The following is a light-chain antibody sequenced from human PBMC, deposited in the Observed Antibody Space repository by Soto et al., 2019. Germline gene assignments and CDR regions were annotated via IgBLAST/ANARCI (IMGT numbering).Light chain of an antibody. Sequence: EIVLTQSPGTLSLSPGERATLSCRASQSVSSSYLAWYQQKPGQAPRLLIYGASSRATGIPDRFSGSGSGTDFTLTISRLEPEGFAVYYCQQYGSSTAYTFGQGTKLEIK. J-gene: IGKJ2*01. CDR3: QQYGSSTAYT. V-gene: IGKV3-20*01. CDR1: QSVSSSY. CDR2: GAS.